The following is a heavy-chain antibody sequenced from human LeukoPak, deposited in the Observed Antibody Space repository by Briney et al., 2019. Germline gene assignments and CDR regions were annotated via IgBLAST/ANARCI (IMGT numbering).Heavy chain of an antibody. CDR1: GGSFSGYY. J-gene: IGHJ4*02. CDR3: ASREYYYDSSAYFDY. D-gene: IGHD3-22*01. V-gene: IGHV4-34*01. CDR2: INHSGST. Sequence: SETLSLTCAVYGGSFSGYYWSWIRQLPGKGLEWIGEINHSGSTNYNPSLKSRVTISVDTSKNQFSLKLSSVTAADTAVYYCASREYYYDSSAYFDYWGQGTLVTVSS.